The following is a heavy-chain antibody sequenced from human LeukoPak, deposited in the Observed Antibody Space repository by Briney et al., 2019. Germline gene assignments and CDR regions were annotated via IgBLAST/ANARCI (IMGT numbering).Heavy chain of an antibody. J-gene: IGHJ4*02. V-gene: IGHV3-30*18. CDR1: GFTFSSYG. D-gene: IGHD3-10*01. CDR2: ISYDGSNK. CDR3: AKLITMVRGVIPTDY. Sequence: GGSLRLSCAASGFTFSSYGMHWVRQAPGKGLEWVAVISYDGSNKYYADSVKGRFTISRDNSKNTPYLQMNSLRAEDTAVYYCAKLITMVRGVIPTDYWGQGTLVTVSS.